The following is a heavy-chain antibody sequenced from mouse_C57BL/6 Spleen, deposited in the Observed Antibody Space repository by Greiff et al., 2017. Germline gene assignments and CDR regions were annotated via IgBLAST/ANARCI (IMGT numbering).Heavy chain of an antibody. CDR2: IDPENGDT. CDR1: GFNIKDDY. D-gene: IGHD2-4*01. Sequence: EVQLQQSGAELVRPGASVKLSCTASGFNIKDDYMHWVKQRPEQGLEWIGWIDPENGDTEYASKFQGKATKTTDTSSNTAYLQLSSLTSVDTAVYYCTTGDYEGYWGQGTTLTVSS. J-gene: IGHJ2*01. V-gene: IGHV14-4*01. CDR3: TTGDYEGY.